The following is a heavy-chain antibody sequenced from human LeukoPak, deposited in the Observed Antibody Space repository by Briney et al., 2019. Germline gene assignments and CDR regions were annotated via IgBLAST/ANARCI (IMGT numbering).Heavy chain of an antibody. D-gene: IGHD2-2*01. CDR3: AKGLRIGGGIVVVPAAILFDY. Sequence: GGSLRLSCAASGFTFSSYAMSWVRQAPGKGLEWVSAISGSGGSTYYADSVKGRFTISRDNSKNTLYLQMNSLRAEDTAVYYCAKGLRIGGGIVVVPAAILFDYWGQGTLVTVSS. CDR1: GFTFSSYA. J-gene: IGHJ4*02. CDR2: ISGSGGST. V-gene: IGHV3-23*01.